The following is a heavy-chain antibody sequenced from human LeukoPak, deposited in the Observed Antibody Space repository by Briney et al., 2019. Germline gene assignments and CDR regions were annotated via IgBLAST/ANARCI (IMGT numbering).Heavy chain of an antibody. CDR2: IWYDGSNK. J-gene: IGHJ4*02. Sequence: GGSLRLSCAASGFTFSSYGMHWVRQAPGKVLEWVAVIWYDGSNKYYADSVKGRLTISRDNSKNTLYLQMNSLRAEDTAVYYCARVAAPGFDYWGQGTLVTVSS. V-gene: IGHV3-33*01. D-gene: IGHD2-15*01. CDR3: ARVAAPGFDY. CDR1: GFTFSSYG.